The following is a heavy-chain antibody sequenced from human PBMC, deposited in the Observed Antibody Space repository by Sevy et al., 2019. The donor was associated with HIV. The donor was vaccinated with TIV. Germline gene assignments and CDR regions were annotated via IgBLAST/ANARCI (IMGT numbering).Heavy chain of an antibody. CDR3: AREYSSSWYDQEHWFDP. CDR2: INHSGST. D-gene: IGHD6-13*01. CDR1: GGSFSGYY. Sequence: SETLSLTCAVYGGSFSGYYWSWIRQPPGKGLEWIGEINHSGSTNYNPSLKSRVTISVDTSKNQFSLKLSSVTAADTAVYYCAREYSSSWYDQEHWFDPWGQGTLVTVSS. J-gene: IGHJ5*02. V-gene: IGHV4-34*01.